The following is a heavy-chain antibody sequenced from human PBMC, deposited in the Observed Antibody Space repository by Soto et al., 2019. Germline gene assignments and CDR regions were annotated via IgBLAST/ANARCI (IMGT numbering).Heavy chain of an antibody. CDR3: AHPRGYGVFDAFCT. CDR2: ISSNSDTT. V-gene: IGHV3-23*01. Sequence: EAQLLETGGGLVQPGGSLRLSCAASGFIFSTYAMNWVRQAPGEGLELVSAISSNSDTTFYAESVRGRFTISRDNPVNTLYLQMSRMSTEDTAVYYCAHPRGYGVFDAFCTCGQGKMVTVS. D-gene: IGHD4-17*01. CDR1: GFIFSTYA. J-gene: IGHJ3*02.